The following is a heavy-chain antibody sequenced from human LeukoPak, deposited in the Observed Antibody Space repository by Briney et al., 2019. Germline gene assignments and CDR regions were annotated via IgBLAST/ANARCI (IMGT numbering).Heavy chain of an antibody. D-gene: IGHD3-3*01. V-gene: IGHV1-2*02. J-gene: IGHJ6*03. CDR3: ATYPRPGVVAHYYYYMDV. CDR1: GGTFSSYA. CDR2: IIPNSGGT. Sequence: ASVKVSCKASGGTFSSYAISWVRQAPGQGLEWMGGIIPNSGGTNYAQKFQGRVTMTRDTSISTAYMELSRLRSEDTAVYYCATYPRPGVVAHYYYYMDVWGKGTTVTVSS.